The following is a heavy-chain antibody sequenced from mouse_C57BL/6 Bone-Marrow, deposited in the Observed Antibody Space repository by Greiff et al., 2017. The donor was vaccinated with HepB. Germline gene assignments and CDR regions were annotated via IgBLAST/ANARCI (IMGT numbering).Heavy chain of an antibody. CDR3: TVITTVVATFYYFDY. CDR1: GFTFSNYW. Sequence: EVKLEESGGGLVQPGGSMKLSCVASGFTFSNYWMNWVRQSPEKGLEWVAQIRLKSDNYATHYAESVKGRFTISRDDYKSSVYLQMNNLSAEDTGIYYCTVITTVVATFYYFDYWGQGTTLTVSS. CDR2: IRLKSDNYAT. D-gene: IGHD1-1*01. V-gene: IGHV6-3*01. J-gene: IGHJ2*01.